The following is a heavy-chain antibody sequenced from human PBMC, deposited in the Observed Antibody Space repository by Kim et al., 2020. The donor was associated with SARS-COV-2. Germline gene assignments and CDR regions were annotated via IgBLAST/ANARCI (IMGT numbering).Heavy chain of an antibody. CDR2: IWYDGSNK. J-gene: IGHJ3*02. V-gene: IGHV3-33*01. Sequence: GGSLRLSCAASGFTFSSYGMHWVRQAPGKGLEWVAVIWYDGSNKYYADSVKGRFTISRDNSKNTLYLQMNSLRAEDTAVYYCARVGYSSSWGAFDIWGQGTMVTVSS. CDR3: ARVGYSSSWGAFDI. CDR1: GFTFSSYG. D-gene: IGHD6-13*01.